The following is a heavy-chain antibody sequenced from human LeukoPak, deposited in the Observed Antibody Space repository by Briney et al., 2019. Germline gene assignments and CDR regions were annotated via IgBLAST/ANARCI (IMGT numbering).Heavy chain of an antibody. CDR3: ARQTAYYYGSGTYRFDY. CDR2: IYYSGST. Sequence: SETLSLTCTVSGGSISSYYWSWIRQPPGKGLEWIGYIYYSGSTNYNPSLKSRITISVDTSENQFSLKLTSVTAADTAVYYCARQTAYYYGSGTYRFDYWGQGTLVTVSS. V-gene: IGHV4-59*08. CDR1: GGSISSYY. D-gene: IGHD3-10*01. J-gene: IGHJ4*02.